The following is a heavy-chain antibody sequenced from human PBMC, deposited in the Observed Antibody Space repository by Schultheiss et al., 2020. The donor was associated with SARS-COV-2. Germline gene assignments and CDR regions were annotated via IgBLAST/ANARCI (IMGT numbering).Heavy chain of an antibody. CDR3: ARVEGGWFDP. J-gene: IGHJ5*02. D-gene: IGHD3-16*01. CDR1: GGSISSGGYY. V-gene: IGHV4-61*08. Sequence: SETLSLTCTVSGGSISSGGYYWSWIRQHPGKGLEWIGYIYYSGSTNYNPSLKSRVTISVDTSKNQFSLKLSPVTAADTAVYYCARVEGGWFDPWGQGTLVTVSS. CDR2: IYYSGST.